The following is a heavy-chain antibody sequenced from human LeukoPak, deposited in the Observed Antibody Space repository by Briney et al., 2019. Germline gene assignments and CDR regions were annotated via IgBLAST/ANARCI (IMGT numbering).Heavy chain of an antibody. D-gene: IGHD1-26*01. CDR1: GGSISSYH. CDR3: ANSRIVGATTFDY. V-gene: IGHV4-59*08. J-gene: IGHJ4*02. CDR2: IYYSGST. Sequence: PSETLSLTCTVSGGSISSYHWSWIRQPPGKGLEWIGYIYYSGSTNYNPSLKSRVTISVDTSKNQFSLKLSSVTAADTAVYYCANSRIVGATTFDYWGQGTLVTVSS.